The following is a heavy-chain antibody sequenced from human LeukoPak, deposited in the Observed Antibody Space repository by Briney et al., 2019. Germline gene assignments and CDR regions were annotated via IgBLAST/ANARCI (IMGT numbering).Heavy chain of an antibody. Sequence: ASVKVSCKTSGYSFTGYYIHWVRQAPGQGLEWMGRTNPNSGGPNYGQKFQGTVTMTRDTSISTAYLELSNLRSDDTAAYYCVRGYSYGFYFDYWGQGSLVTVSS. CDR3: VRGYSYGFYFDY. CDR1: GYSFTGYY. J-gene: IGHJ4*02. CDR2: TNPNSGGP. D-gene: IGHD5-18*01. V-gene: IGHV1-2*06.